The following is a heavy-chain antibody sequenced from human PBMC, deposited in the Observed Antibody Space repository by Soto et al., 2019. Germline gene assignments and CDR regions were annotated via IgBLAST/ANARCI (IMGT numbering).Heavy chain of an antibody. J-gene: IGHJ4*02. V-gene: IGHV2-5*02. Sequence: SGPTLVNPTQTLMLTCTFSGFSLSTSGVGVGWSRQPPGKALEWLALIYWDDDKRYSPSLKSRLTITKDTSKNQVVLTMTNMDPVDTATYYCAHANASYSSSWYDYWGQGTLVTVSS. CDR2: IYWDDDK. D-gene: IGHD6-13*01. CDR1: GFSLSTSGVG. CDR3: AHANASYSSSWYDY.